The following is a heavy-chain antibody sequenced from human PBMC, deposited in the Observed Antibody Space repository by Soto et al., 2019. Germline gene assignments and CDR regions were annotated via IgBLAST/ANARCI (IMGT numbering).Heavy chain of an antibody. Sequence: GGSLRVSCAASGFTFSSYAMSWVRQAPGKGLEWVSAISGSGGSTYYADSVKGRFTISRDNSKNTLYLQMNSLRAEDTAVYYCAKGGSVDTMIVVFITTADFDLWGRGTLVTVSS. CDR2: ISGSGGST. D-gene: IGHD3-22*01. J-gene: IGHJ2*01. V-gene: IGHV3-23*01. CDR1: GFTFSSYA. CDR3: AKGGSVDTMIVVFITTADFDL.